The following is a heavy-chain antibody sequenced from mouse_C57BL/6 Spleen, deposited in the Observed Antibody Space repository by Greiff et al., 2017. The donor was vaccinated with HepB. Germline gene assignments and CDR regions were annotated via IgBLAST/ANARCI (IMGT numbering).Heavy chain of an antibody. CDR1: GYAFSSSW. D-gene: IGHD1-1*01. J-gene: IGHJ1*03. CDR2: IYPGDGDT. CDR3: ARRYYGSPYFDV. Sequence: VQLVESGPELVKPGASVKISCKASGYAFSSSWMNWVKQRPGKGLEWIGRIYPGDGDTNYNGKFKGKATLTADKSSSTAYMQLSSLTSEDSAVYFCARRYYGSPYFDVWGTGTTVTVSS. V-gene: IGHV1-82*01.